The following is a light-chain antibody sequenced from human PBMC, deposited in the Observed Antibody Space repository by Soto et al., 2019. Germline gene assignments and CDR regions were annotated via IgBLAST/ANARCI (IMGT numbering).Light chain of an antibody. CDR1: SRDVDAYDF. V-gene: IGLV2-11*01. Sequence: QSVLTQPRSVSGSPGQSVAISCTGTSRDVDAYDFVSWYQHHPGKAPKLIISGVSKRPSGVSHRFSGSKSGNTASLTISGLQAEDEADYFCCSFAGSFYVFGTGTKVTVL. CDR3: CSFAGSFYV. J-gene: IGLJ1*01. CDR2: GVS.